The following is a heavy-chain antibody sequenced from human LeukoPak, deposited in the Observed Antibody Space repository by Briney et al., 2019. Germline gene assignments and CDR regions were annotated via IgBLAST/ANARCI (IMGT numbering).Heavy chain of an antibody. CDR3: AKAWFGELENYYFDY. D-gene: IGHD3-10*01. CDR1: GFTFSSYA. J-gene: IGHJ4*02. V-gene: IGHV3-23*01. CDR2: ISGSGGST. Sequence: PGGSLRLSCAASGFTFSSYAMSWVRQAPGKGLEWVSAISGSGGSTYYADSVKGRFTISRDNSKNTLYLQMNSLRAEDTAVYYCAKAWFGELENYYFDYWGQGTLVIVSS.